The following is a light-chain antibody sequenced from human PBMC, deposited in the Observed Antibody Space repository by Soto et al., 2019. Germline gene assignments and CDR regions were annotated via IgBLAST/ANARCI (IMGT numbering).Light chain of an antibody. Sequence: EIVMTQSPATLSVSPGERATLSCRASQSVSSNLAWYQQKPGQAPRLLIYGVSTRATGTPARFSGSGSGTEFTLTISSLQSEDFAVYYCKKYNNWPPITFGQGTRPEIK. V-gene: IGKV3-15*01. CDR1: QSVSSN. J-gene: IGKJ5*01. CDR3: KKYNNWPPIT. CDR2: GVS.